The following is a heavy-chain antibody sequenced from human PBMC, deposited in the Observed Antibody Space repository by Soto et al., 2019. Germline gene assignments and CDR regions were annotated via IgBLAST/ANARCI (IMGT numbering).Heavy chain of an antibody. CDR2: INWNSVTF. D-gene: IGHD5-12*01. J-gene: IGHJ4*02. CDR3: ARDHDEDFGYDLDYFDF. CDR1: GFTFDNYA. V-gene: IGHV3-9*01. Sequence: EAQLVESGGGLVQPGRSLRLYCAASGFTFDNYAMHWVRQGPGKALEWVSGINWNSVTFDYADSVKGRFTISRDNAKNSLYLQMDSLRPEDTAFYYCARDHDEDFGYDLDYFDFWGRGTLVTVSS.